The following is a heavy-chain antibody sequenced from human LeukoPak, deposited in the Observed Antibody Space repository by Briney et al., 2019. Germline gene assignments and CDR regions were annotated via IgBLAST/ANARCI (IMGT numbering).Heavy chain of an antibody. J-gene: IGHJ4*02. CDR2: INPSGGST. V-gene: IGHV1-46*01. Sequence: ASVKVSFKASGYTFTSYSMHWVRQAPGQGLEWMGIINPSGGSTTYAQKFQGRVTLTRDTSTSTVYMELSSLRSEDTAVYYCARELNYDSSGYYFDYWGQGTLVTVSS. D-gene: IGHD3-22*01. CDR3: ARELNYDSSGYYFDY. CDR1: GYTFTSYS.